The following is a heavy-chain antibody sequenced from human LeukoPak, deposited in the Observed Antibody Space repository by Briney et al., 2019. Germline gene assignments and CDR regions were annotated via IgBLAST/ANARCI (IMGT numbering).Heavy chain of an antibody. CDR1: GFTLSSYA. J-gene: IGHJ4*02. CDR3: ARGAYYDILTGYPVFDY. Sequence: GGSLRLSCAASGFTLSSYAMHWVRQAPGKGLEWVAVISYDGSNKYYADSVKGRFTISRDNSMNTLYLQMNSLRAEDTAVYYCARGAYYDILTGYPVFDYWGQGTLVTVSS. D-gene: IGHD3-9*01. CDR2: ISYDGSNK. V-gene: IGHV3-30-3*01.